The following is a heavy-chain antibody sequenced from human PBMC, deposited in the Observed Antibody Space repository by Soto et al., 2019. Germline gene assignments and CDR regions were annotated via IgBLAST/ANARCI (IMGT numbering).Heavy chain of an antibody. J-gene: IGHJ3*01. CDR3: VRHSSIGSGYYP. Sequence: QLQLQESGPGLVKPSETLSLTCTVSGGSISSTTYYWGWIRQPPGKGLEWIGTIYYSGRTYYNPSLESRVTISVDTSKNQFSLKMNFVTAADTAVYYCVRHSSIGSGYYPWGQGTMVTVSP. CDR2: IYYSGRT. D-gene: IGHD3-22*01. CDR1: GGSISSTTYY. V-gene: IGHV4-39*01.